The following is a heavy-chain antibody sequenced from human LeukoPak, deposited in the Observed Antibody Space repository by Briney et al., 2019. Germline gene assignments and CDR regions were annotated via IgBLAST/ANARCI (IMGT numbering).Heavy chain of an antibody. CDR2: IYYSGST. J-gene: IGHJ4*02. CDR3: ARWYCSGGTCYYLDY. V-gene: IGHV4-59*01. CDR1: GGSISSYY. D-gene: IGHD2-15*01. Sequence: SETLSLTCTVSGGSISSYYWSWIRQPPGKGLEWIGYIYYSGSTNYNPSLKSRVTISVDTSKNQFSLKLSSVTAADTAVYYCARWYCSGGTCYYLDYWGQGTLVTVSS.